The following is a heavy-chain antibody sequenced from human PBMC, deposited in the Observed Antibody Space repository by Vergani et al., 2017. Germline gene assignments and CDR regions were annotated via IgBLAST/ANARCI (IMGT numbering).Heavy chain of an antibody. Sequence: EVQLLESGGGLVQPGGSLRLSCAASGFTFSSYGMNWVRQAPGKGLEWVSGITGSGGSTYYADSVKDRFTISRDNSKNTVYLQMYSLRAEDTAVYYCARNIKPDYWGQGTLVTVSS. V-gene: IGHV3-23*01. CDR1: GFTFSSYG. J-gene: IGHJ4*02. CDR2: ITGSGGST. CDR3: ARNIKPDY.